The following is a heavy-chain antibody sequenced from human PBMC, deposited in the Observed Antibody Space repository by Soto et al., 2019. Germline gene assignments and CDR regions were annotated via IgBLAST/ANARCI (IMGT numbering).Heavy chain of an antibody. J-gene: IGHJ3*02. Sequence: GGSLRLSCAASGFTFSSYGMHWVRQAPGKGLEWVAVIWYDGSNKYYADSVKGRFTISRDNSKNTLYLQMNRLRAEDTAVYYCARDMVTFGGVMGPMGAFDIWGQGTMVPVSS. CDR2: IWYDGSNK. CDR1: GFTFSSYG. D-gene: IGHD3-16*01. CDR3: ARDMVTFGGVMGPMGAFDI. V-gene: IGHV3-33*01.